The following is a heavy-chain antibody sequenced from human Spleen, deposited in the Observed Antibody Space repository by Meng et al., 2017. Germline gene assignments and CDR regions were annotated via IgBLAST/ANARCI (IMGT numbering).Heavy chain of an antibody. D-gene: IGHD3-22*01. Sequence: SQTLSLTCAVYGGSFSGYYWTWIRQPPGKGLEWIGEIIHTGSTNYDPSLKSRVTISLDMSKNQFSLRLSSVTAADTAVYYCAKARFEDYYYDSSNFDYWGQGTLVTVSS. CDR2: IIHTGST. CDR3: AKARFEDYYYDSSNFDY. J-gene: IGHJ4*02. V-gene: IGHV4-34*12. CDR1: GGSFSGYY.